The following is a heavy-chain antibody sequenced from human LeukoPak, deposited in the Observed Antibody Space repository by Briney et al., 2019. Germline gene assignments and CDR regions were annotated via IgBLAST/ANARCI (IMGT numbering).Heavy chain of an antibody. V-gene: IGHV3-9*01. D-gene: IGHD6-19*01. CDR3: VRDEGSGWYTLFDH. CDR1: GFTFDNHA. Sequence: GRSLRLSCAVSGFTFDNHAMHWVRQAPGQGLEWVSGISSNSTVIAYADSVKGRFTISRDTARNSLYLQMNSLRVEDTALYYCVRDEGSGWYTLFDHWGQGTLVAVSA. CDR2: ISSNSTVI. J-gene: IGHJ4*02.